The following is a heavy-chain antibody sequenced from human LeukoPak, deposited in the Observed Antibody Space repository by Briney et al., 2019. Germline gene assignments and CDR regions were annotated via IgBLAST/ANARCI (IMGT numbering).Heavy chain of an antibody. CDR2: IRNKPNGETT. J-gene: IGHJ3*02. V-gene: IGHV3-49*04. CDR1: GFTFSDYA. CDR3: SRFYSSGWASGAFDI. D-gene: IGHD3-22*01. Sequence: GGSLRLSCTASGFTFSDYAMSWVRQAARKGLEGIGFIRNKPNGETTEYAASVKGRFTISRDDSKSIAHLQMNSLKSEDTAVYYCSRFYSSGWASGAFDIWGQGTMVTVSS.